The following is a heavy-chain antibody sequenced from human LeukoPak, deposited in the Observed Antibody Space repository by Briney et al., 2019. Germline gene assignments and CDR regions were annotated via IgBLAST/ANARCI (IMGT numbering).Heavy chain of an antibody. D-gene: IGHD6-19*01. CDR3: ARVDSSGWYYFDY. J-gene: IGHJ4*02. CDR2: ISSSSSYI. Sequence: PGGSPRLSCAASGFTFSSYSMNWVRQAPGKGLEWVSSISSSSSYIYYADSVKGRFTISRDNAKNSLYLQMNSLRAEDTAVYYCARVDSSGWYYFDYWGQGTLVTVSS. CDR1: GFTFSSYS. V-gene: IGHV3-21*01.